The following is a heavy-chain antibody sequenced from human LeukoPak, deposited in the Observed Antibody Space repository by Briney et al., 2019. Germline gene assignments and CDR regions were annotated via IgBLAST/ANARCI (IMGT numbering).Heavy chain of an antibody. D-gene: IGHD1-7*01. CDR2: MSASGGST. CDR3: AKGVITGTTPQPFDY. CDR1: GFTFSTSA. V-gene: IGHV3-23*01. J-gene: IGHJ4*02. Sequence: SGGSLRLSCAASGFTFSTSAMNWVRQAPGKGLEWVSGMSASGGSTYYADSVKGRFTISRDNSKNTLYLQMNSLRAEDTAIYFCAKGVITGTTPQPFDYWGQGTLVTVSA.